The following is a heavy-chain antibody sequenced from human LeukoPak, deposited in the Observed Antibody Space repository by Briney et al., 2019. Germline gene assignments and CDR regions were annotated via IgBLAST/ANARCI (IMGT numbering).Heavy chain of an antibody. CDR3: ARRITGTTSDSFDY. CDR2: IYHSGST. V-gene: IGHV4-38-2*02. J-gene: IGHJ4*02. Sequence: SSETLSLTCTVSGYSISSGYYWGWIRQPPGKGLEWIGSIYHSGSTYYNPSLKSRVTTSVDTSKNQFSLKLTSETAADTAVYYCARRITGTTSDSFDYWGQGTLVTVSS. CDR1: GYSISSGYY. D-gene: IGHD1-20*01.